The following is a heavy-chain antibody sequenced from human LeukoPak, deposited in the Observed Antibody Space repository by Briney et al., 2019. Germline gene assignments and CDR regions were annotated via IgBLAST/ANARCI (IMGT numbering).Heavy chain of an antibody. Sequence: KSSETLSLTCAVSGGSISSGGYSWSWLRQPPGKGLEWIGYIYHSGSTYCNPSLKSRVTISVDRSKNQFSLKLSSVTAADTAVYYCARGSLSSARRGSYYFDYWGQGTLVTVSS. CDR1: GGSISSGGYS. CDR3: ARGSLSSARRGSYYFDY. V-gene: IGHV4-30-2*01. J-gene: IGHJ4*02. CDR2: IYHSGST. D-gene: IGHD2-2*01.